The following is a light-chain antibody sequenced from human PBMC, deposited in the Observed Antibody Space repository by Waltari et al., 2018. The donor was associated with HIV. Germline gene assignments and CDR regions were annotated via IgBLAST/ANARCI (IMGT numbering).Light chain of an antibody. V-gene: IGKV1-5*03. J-gene: IGKJ4*01. CDR1: QSISNW. CDR2: KAS. Sequence: DIQMTQSLSTVSASVGDKIIITCRASQSISNWLAWFQQKPGKAPKLLIYKASNLGSGVPSRFSGSGSGTEFTLTINSLQPDDFATYFCQQYSSDPLTFGRGTRVEVK. CDR3: QQYSSDPLT.